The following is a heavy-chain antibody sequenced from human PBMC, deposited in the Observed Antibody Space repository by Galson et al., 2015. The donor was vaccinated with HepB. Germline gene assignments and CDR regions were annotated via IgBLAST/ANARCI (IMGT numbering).Heavy chain of an antibody. J-gene: IGHJ3*02. V-gene: IGHV3-21*01. CDR2: ISSSSSYI. CDR3: ARVGATTFGAFDI. CDR1: GFTFSSYS. D-gene: IGHD1-26*01. Sequence: SLRLSCAASGFTFSSYSMNWVRQAPGKGLEWVSSISSSSSYIYYADSVKGRFTISRDNAKNSLYLQMNSLRAEDTAVYYCARVGATTFGAFDIWGQGTMVTVSS.